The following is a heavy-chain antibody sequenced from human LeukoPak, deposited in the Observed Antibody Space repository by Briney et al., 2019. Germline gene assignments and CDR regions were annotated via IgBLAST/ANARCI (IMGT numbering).Heavy chain of an antibody. J-gene: IGHJ4*02. CDR2: INPSGGST. D-gene: IGHD6-6*01. CDR1: GYTFTSYY. V-gene: IGHV1-46*01. Sequence: ASVKVSCKASGYTFTSYYMHWVRQAPGQGLEWMGIINPSGGSTSYAQKFQGRVTMTRDTSTSTVYMELSSLRSEDTAAYYCATYRRYSSSSLSYFDYWGQGTLVTVSS. CDR3: ATYRRYSSSSLSYFDY.